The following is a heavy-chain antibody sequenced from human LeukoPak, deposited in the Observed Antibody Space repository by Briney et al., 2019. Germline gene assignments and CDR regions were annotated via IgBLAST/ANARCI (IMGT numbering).Heavy chain of an antibody. V-gene: IGHV3-23*01. J-gene: IGHJ6*02. CDR1: GFTFSSSA. CDR2: ISGSGGST. CDR3: AKDLPKYYDSSGYFVYSGMDV. D-gene: IGHD3-22*01. Sequence: GGSLRLSCTASGFTFSSSAMNWVRQAPGKGLEWVSGISGSGGSTYYADFVKGRFTISRDNSKNTLYLQMNSLRAEDAAVYYCAKDLPKYYDSSGYFVYSGMDVWGQGTTVTVSS.